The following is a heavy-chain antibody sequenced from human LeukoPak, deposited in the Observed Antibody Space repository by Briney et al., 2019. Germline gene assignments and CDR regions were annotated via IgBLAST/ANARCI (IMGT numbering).Heavy chain of an antibody. D-gene: IGHD3-22*01. J-gene: IGHJ4*02. CDR3: ACLSRDSYDCIAYSPDDY. Sequence: PGGSLRLSCAASGFTVSSTYMSWVRQAPGKGLEWVSVIYSGGSTYYADSVRGRFTISRDNSKNTLYLQMNSLRAEDTAVYYCACLSRDSYDCIAYSPDDYWGQGTLVPVSS. CDR1: GFTVSSTY. V-gene: IGHV3-66*01. CDR2: IYSGGST.